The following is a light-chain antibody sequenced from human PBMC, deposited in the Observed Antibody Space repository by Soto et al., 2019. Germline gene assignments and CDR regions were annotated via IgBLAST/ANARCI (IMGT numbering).Light chain of an antibody. CDR3: QQANIFPFT. V-gene: IGKV1-12*02. Sequence: DIQMTQSPSSVAASVGDRVTITCRASQNIGNWLAWYQQKPGKVPRLLIYAASSLQSGVPSRFSGSRSGPNFTLTISSLQPEDCATYYCQQANIFPFTFGGGTKVEI. J-gene: IGKJ4*01. CDR2: AAS. CDR1: QNIGNW.